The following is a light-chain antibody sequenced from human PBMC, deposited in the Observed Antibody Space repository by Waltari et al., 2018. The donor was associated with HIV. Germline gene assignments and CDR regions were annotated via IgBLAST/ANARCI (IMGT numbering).Light chain of an antibody. Sequence: DIQMTQSPSTLSPSVGDRVTITCRASQTVNRWLAWFQQRPGKAPKLLIYQASNLQNGVPSRFSGSGSGTEFTLTISSLQPDDSATYYCQQYETSPYTFGQGTKLQIK. CDR3: QQYETSPYT. CDR1: QTVNRW. CDR2: QAS. V-gene: IGKV1-5*03. J-gene: IGKJ2*01.